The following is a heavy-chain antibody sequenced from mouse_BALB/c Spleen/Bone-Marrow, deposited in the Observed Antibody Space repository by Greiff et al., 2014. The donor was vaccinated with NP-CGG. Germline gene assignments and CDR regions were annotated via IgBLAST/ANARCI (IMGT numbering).Heavy chain of an antibody. CDR3: ARGGARATGWFAY. J-gene: IGHJ3*01. V-gene: IGHV3-2*02. D-gene: IGHD3-1*01. Sequence: EVNLVESGPGLVKPSQSLSLTCTVTGYSITSDYAWNWIRQFPGNKLEWMGYISYSGSTSYNPSLKSRISITRDTSKNQFFLQLNSVTTEDTATYYCARGGARATGWFAYWGQGTLSLSLQ. CDR2: ISYSGST. CDR1: GYSITSDYA.